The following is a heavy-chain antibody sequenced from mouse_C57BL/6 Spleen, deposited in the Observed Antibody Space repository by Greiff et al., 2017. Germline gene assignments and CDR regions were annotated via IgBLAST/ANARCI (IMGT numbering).Heavy chain of an antibody. J-gene: IGHJ2*01. CDR2: IDPETGGT. Sequence: QVPLKESGAELVRPGASVTLSCKASGYTFTDYEMHWVKQTPVHGLEWICAIDPETGGTAYNQKFKGKAILTADKSSRTAYMELRSLTSEDSAVYYCTTTTVVAPHFDYWGQGTTLTVSS. CDR3: TTTTVVAPHFDY. CDR1: GYTFTDYE. V-gene: IGHV1-15*01. D-gene: IGHD1-1*01.